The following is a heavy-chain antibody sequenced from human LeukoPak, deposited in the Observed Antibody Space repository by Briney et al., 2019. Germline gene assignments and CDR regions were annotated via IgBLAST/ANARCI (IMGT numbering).Heavy chain of an antibody. V-gene: IGHV3-21*01. Sequence: GGSLRLSCAASGFTFSTYSMNWVRQAPGKGLEWLSSISSSSSFIYYADSVKGRFTISRDNAKNSLYLQMNSLRVEDTAVYYCARDYYGSETPHWGQGTLVTVSS. CDR3: ARDYYGSETPH. J-gene: IGHJ4*02. CDR1: GFTFSTYS. CDR2: ISSSSSFI. D-gene: IGHD3-10*01.